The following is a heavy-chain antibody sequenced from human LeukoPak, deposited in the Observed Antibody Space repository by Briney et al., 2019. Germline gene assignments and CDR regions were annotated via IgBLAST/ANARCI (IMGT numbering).Heavy chain of an antibody. J-gene: IGHJ5*02. D-gene: IGHD3-3*01. CDR1: GGTFSSYA. CDR2: IIPILGIA. V-gene: IGHV1-69*10. Sequence: ASVKVSCKASGGTFSSYAISWVRQAPGQGLEGMGGIIPILGIANYAQKFQGRVTITADKSTSTAYMELSSVRSEDTAVYYCAREGVTIFGVVNRNWFDPWGQGTLVTVSS. CDR3: AREGVTIFGVVNRNWFDP.